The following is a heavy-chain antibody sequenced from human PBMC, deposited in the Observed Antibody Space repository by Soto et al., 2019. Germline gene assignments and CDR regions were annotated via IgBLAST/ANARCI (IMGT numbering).Heavy chain of an antibody. D-gene: IGHD1-1*01. CDR3: ARDQLEGNWFDP. Sequence: QLQLQESGSGLVRPSQTLSLTCAVSGGSISSGGYSWNWIRQPPGKGLEWIGYIYHSDSTLYNPSLKSRVTISVDKSKNQFSLKLSSVTAADTAVYYCARDQLEGNWFDPWGQGTLVTVSS. CDR2: IYHSDST. V-gene: IGHV4-30-2*01. J-gene: IGHJ5*02. CDR1: GGSISSGGYS.